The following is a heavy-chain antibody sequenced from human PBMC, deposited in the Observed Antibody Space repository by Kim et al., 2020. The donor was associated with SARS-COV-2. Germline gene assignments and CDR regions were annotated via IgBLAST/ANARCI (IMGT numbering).Heavy chain of an antibody. J-gene: IGHJ4*02. V-gene: IGHV3-23*01. CDR2: ISGSGGST. Sequence: GGSLRLSCAASGFTFSSYAMSWVRQAPGKGLEWVSAISGSGGSTYYADSVKGRFTISRDNSKNTLYLQMNSLRAEDTAVYYCAKESKLLWFGELLGIFYYWGQGTLVTVSP. CDR1: GFTFSSYA. CDR3: AKESKLLWFGELLGIFYY. D-gene: IGHD3-10*01.